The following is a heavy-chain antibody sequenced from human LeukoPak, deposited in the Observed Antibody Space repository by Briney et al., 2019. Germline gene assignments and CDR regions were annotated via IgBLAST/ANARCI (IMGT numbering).Heavy chain of an antibody. V-gene: IGHV1-2*02. CDR1: GHTFNGYY. CDR2: INPKTGGT. Sequence: ASVKVSCKASGHTFNGYYIHWVRHAPGRGLEWMGWINPKTGGTNYAQKFLGRVTMTRDTSVTTASMELSRLISDDTAVYYCARVFILSSVYGGTDSGGKGTLVTV. CDR3: ARVFILSSVYGGTDS. J-gene: IGHJ4*02. D-gene: IGHD3-3*01.